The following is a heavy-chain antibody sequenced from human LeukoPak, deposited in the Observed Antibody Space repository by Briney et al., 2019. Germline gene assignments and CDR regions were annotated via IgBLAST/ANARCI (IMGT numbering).Heavy chain of an antibody. CDR3: ADYGDYYYFDY. Sequence: PGGSLRLSCAASGFTFSDYYMSWIRQAPGKGLEWVSYISSSGSTIYYADSVKGRFTISRDNSKNTLYLQMNSLRAEDTAVYYCADYGDYYYFDYWGQGTLVTVSS. CDR2: ISSSGSTI. D-gene: IGHD4-17*01. J-gene: IGHJ4*02. V-gene: IGHV3-11*01. CDR1: GFTFSDYY.